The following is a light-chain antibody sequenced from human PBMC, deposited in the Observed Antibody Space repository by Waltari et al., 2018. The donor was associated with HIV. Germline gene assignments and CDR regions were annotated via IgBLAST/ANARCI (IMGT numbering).Light chain of an antibody. J-gene: IGLJ3*02. Sequence: QSFLTQPPSASVTPGRRVVISCSGNPSNAGINLVNWYRQSPGTAPKLLMFSNNQRPSGVTDRFSGSKSGTSASLAIKGLQSEDEADYYCAARDDSLNVWVFGGGTKLTVL. V-gene: IGLV1-44*01. CDR2: SNN. CDR3: AARDDSLNVWV. CDR1: PSNAGINL.